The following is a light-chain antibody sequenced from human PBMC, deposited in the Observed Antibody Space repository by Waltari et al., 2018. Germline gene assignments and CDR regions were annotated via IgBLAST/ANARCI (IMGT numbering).Light chain of an antibody. Sequence: DLQMTQSPSSLSASVGDTVTITCRASQSITTFLNWYQQKPGKAPELLIYAASTLQSGVPSRFSGSGSGTDFTLTISSLQPEDLATYYCQQSYSTPHMYTFGQGTKLEIK. J-gene: IGKJ2*01. CDR3: QQSYSTPHMYT. CDR2: AAS. CDR1: QSITTF. V-gene: IGKV1-39*01.